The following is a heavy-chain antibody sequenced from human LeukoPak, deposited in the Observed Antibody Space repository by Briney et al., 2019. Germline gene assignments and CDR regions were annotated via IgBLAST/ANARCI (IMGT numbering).Heavy chain of an antibody. Sequence: GGSLRLSCSASGFAFGTYAMHWVRQAPGKGLEWVAVISYDGSYKDYGDPVKGRFTLSRDNSKSTVFLEMSSLRAEDTAVYHCARARLQWEVRYPRFDSWGQGTLVTVSS. V-gene: IGHV3-30*03. D-gene: IGHD1-26*01. CDR3: ARARLQWEVRYPRFDS. J-gene: IGHJ4*02. CDR2: ISYDGSYK. CDR1: GFAFGTYA.